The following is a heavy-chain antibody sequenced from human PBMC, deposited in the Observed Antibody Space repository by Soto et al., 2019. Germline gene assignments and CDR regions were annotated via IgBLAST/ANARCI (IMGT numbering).Heavy chain of an antibody. Sequence: QVQLQESGPGLVKPTETLSLTCTVSGGSISTYYWSWIRQPSGKGLEWIGHIYYSGSTNYNPSLMSRFTISVDTSKKQFFLTLNSVTGADTAVYFWARWGELPACVICGQGTVVTVSS. CDR2: IYYSGST. V-gene: IGHV4-59*01. CDR3: ARWGELPACVI. CDR1: GGSISTYY. D-gene: IGHD2-2*01. J-gene: IGHJ3*02.